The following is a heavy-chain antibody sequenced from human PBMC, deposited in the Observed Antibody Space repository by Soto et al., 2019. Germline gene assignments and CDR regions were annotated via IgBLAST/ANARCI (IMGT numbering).Heavy chain of an antibody. CDR1: GFTFSSYG. Sequence: QVQLVESGGGVVQPGRSLRLSCAASGFTFSSYGMHWVRQAPGKGLEWVAVISYDGSNKYYADSVKGRFTISRDNSKNTLYLQMNSLRAEDTAVYYCAKAVGYGSGSYAEYYYYGMDVWGQGTTVTVSS. D-gene: IGHD3-10*01. V-gene: IGHV3-30*18. CDR2: ISYDGSNK. CDR3: AKAVGYGSGSYAEYYYYGMDV. J-gene: IGHJ6*02.